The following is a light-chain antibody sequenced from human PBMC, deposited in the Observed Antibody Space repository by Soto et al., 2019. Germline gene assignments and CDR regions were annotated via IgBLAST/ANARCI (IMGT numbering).Light chain of an antibody. CDR3: SSYAASTKIV. V-gene: IGLV2-8*01. J-gene: IGLJ1*01. CDR1: SSDVGGYDY. Sequence: QSVLTQPPSASGSPGQSVTISCTGVSSDVGGYDYVSWYQQHPGKPPKLIIYEVTQRPSGVPDRFSGSKSGNTASLTVSGLQADDEAEYFCSSYAASTKIVFGTGTKVNVL. CDR2: EVT.